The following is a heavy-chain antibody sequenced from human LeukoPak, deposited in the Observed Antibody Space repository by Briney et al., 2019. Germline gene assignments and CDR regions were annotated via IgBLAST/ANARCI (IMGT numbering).Heavy chain of an antibody. CDR3: ASGDNDPLFDY. Sequence: PSETLSLTCAVYGGSFSGYYWTWLRQPPGKGLEWIGEINHCGSTNYNPSVKSRVTISVDTSKNQFSLKVNSVTAADTAVYYCASGDNDPLFDYWGQGTLVTVSS. CDR2: INHCGST. J-gene: IGHJ4*02. D-gene: IGHD1-1*01. V-gene: IGHV4-34*01. CDR1: GGSFSGYY.